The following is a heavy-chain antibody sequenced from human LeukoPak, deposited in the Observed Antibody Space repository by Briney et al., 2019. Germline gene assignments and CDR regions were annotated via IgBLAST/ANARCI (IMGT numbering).Heavy chain of an antibody. CDR1: GYTFTIHG. V-gene: IGHV1-18*01. CDR2: SSAYNGYT. CDR3: ARARPSYNPNSFDS. Sequence: ASVKVSCKASGYTFTIHGISWVRQAPGQGHEWMVWSSAYNGYTNYAQNLQGRVTMTTDTSTSTAFLELRSLRSDDTAMYYCARARPSYNPNSFDSWGQGTLVTVSS. J-gene: IGHJ5*01. D-gene: IGHD1-14*01.